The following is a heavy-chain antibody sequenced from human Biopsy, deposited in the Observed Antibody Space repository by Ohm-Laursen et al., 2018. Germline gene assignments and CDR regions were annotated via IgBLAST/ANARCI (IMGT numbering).Heavy chain of an antibody. CDR1: GGTFINYA. V-gene: IGHV1-69*13. J-gene: IGHJ4*02. D-gene: IGHD1-26*01. CDR3: ARGPHSGSHSCFDY. CDR2: IIPMFGTA. Sequence: SVKVSCNASGGTFINYAISWVRQAPGQGLEWMGGIIPMFGTANYAQMFQGRVAISADESTSTSYMELSSLTTEDTAIYYCARGPHSGSHSCFDYWGRGTLVTISS.